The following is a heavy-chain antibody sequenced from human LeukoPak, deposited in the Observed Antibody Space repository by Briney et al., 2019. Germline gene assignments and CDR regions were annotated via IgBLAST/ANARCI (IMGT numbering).Heavy chain of an antibody. D-gene: IGHD6-13*01. CDR3: ARSEAAAGPIVYYYYGMDV. CDR2: IYYSGST. J-gene: IGHJ6*02. Sequence: SETLSLTCTVSGGSISSYYWSWIRQPPGKGLEWIGYIYYSGSTNYNPSLKSRVTISVDTSKNQFSLKLSSVSAADTAVYYCARSEAAAGPIVYYYYGMDVWGQGTTVTVSS. V-gene: IGHV4-59*08. CDR1: GGSISSYY.